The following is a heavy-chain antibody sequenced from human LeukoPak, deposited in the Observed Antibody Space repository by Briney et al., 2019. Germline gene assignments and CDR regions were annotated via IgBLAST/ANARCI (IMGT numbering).Heavy chain of an antibody. D-gene: IGHD6-13*01. CDR1: GYTFTGYY. J-gene: IGHJ4*02. V-gene: IGHV1-2*02. CDR2: INPNRGGT. CDR3: ARDLGGSSWYIY. Sequence: ASVKVSCKASGYTFTGYYMHWVRQAPGQGLEWMGWINPNRGGTNYAQKFQGRVTMTRDTSISTAYMELSRLRSDDTAVYYCARDLGGSSWYIYWGQGTLVTVSS.